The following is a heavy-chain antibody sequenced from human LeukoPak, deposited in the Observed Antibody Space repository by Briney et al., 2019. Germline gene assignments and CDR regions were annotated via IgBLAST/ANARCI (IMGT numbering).Heavy chain of an antibody. V-gene: IGHV4-30-2*01. CDR2: IYHSGST. CDR3: AREGLTRDVWYFDY. Sequence: SQTLSLTCTVSGGSISSGGYYWSWIRQPPGKGLEWIGYIYHSGSTYYNPSLKSRVTISVDRSKNQFSLKLSSVTAADTAVYYCAREGLTRDVWYFDYWGQGTLVTASS. CDR1: GGSISSGGYY. D-gene: IGHD1-1*01. J-gene: IGHJ4*02.